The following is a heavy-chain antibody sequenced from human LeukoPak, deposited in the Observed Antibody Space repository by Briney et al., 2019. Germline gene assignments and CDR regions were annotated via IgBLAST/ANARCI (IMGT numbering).Heavy chain of an antibody. CDR1: GGSVSSMSYY. CDR3: ARAGSYYESFDF. J-gene: IGHJ4*02. V-gene: IGHV4-61*01. Sequence: KPSQTLSLTCTVSGGSVSSMSYYWSWIRQPPGKGLEGCVYMYYGGSTHYNPSLKSRVIISVDTSKNQFSLKLSSVIAADTAVYYSARAGSYYESFDFWGQGTLVTVSS. D-gene: IGHD3-22*01. CDR2: MYYGGST.